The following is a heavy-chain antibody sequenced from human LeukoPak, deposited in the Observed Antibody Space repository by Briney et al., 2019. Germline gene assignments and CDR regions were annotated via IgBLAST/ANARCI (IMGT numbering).Heavy chain of an antibody. Sequence: ASVKVSCKASGYTFTGYYMHWVRQAPGQGLEWMGWINPNGGGTNYAQKFQDRVTMTRDTSISTAYMELSSLRSEDTAVYYCARDHYDILTGYFDSDDYWGQGTLVTVSS. CDR2: INPNGGGT. V-gene: IGHV1-2*02. J-gene: IGHJ4*02. D-gene: IGHD3-9*01. CDR1: GYTFTGYY. CDR3: ARDHYDILTGYFDSDDY.